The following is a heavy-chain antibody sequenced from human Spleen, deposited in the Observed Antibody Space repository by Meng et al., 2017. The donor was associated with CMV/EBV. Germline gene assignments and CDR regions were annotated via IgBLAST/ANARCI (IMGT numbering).Heavy chain of an antibody. D-gene: IGHD2-2*02. CDR2: IYYSGST. Sequence: GSLRLSCTVSGGSISSYYWSWIRQPPGKGLEWIGYIYYSGSTNYNPSPKSRVTISVDTSKNQFSLKLSSVTAADTAVYYCARVHCSSTSCYIIPPLFDPWGQGTLVTVSS. CDR1: GGSISSYY. CDR3: ARVHCSSTSCYIIPPLFDP. J-gene: IGHJ5*02. V-gene: IGHV4-59*01.